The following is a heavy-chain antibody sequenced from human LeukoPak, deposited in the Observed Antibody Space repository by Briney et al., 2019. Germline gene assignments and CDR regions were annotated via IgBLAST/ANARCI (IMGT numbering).Heavy chain of an antibody. CDR2: INIDGSSI. CDR3: ARIPATGTALDY. CDR1: GFTLSNYW. Sequence: GRSLRLSCTASGFTLSNYWMHWVRQAPGKGLVWVSRINIDGSSISYADSVKGRFTISRDNAKNTLHLQMNSLRAEDTAVYYCARIPATGTALDYWGQGTLVTVSA. J-gene: IGHJ4*02. V-gene: IGHV3-74*01. D-gene: IGHD6-13*01.